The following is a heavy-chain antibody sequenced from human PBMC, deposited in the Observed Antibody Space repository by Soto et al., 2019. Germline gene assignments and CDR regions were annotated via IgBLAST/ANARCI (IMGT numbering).Heavy chain of an antibody. CDR2: IFHGGGT. V-gene: IGHV4-34*12. CDR3: ARPHYDSNTFYSFFDY. Sequence: SETLSLTCAVSGESFSGYYWSWIRQPPGKGLEWIGQIFHGGGTNYSPSLKSRVTISVDTSKNQFSLELTSVTAADTAVYYCARPHYDSNTFYSFFDYWGQGTLVTVSS. CDR1: GESFSGYY. D-gene: IGHD3-22*01. J-gene: IGHJ4*02.